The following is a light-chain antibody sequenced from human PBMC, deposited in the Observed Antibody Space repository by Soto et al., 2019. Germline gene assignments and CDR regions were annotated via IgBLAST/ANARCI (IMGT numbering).Light chain of an antibody. CDR3: QQYNSFLT. Sequence: DIQMTQSPSTLSASVGDRVTITCRASQSISSWLAWYQQKPGKAPRLLIYDASYLERGVPSRFSGSGSGTEFTLTISDLQPDDLATYYCQQYNSFLTFGQGTKVEI. V-gene: IGKV1-5*01. J-gene: IGKJ1*01. CDR1: QSISSW. CDR2: DAS.